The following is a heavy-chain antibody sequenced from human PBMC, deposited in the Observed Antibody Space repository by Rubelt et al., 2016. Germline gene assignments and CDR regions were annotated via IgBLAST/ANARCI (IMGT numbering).Heavy chain of an antibody. V-gene: IGHV4-38-2*02. J-gene: IGHJ4*02. CDR2: IYHSGST. CDR3: ARDHSSGWYLEGFFDY. D-gene: IGHD6-19*01. CDR1: GYSISSGYY. Sequence: QVQLQESGPGLVKPSETLSLTCTVSGYSISSGYYWGWIRQPPGQGLEWIGSIYHSGSTYYNPSLKSRVTITVDTSKNQLSLKLSSVTAADTAVYYCARDHSSGWYLEGFFDYWGQGTLVTVSS.